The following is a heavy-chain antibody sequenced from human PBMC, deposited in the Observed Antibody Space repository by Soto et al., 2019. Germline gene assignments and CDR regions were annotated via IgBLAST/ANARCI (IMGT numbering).Heavy chain of an antibody. CDR3: AKLDEGGLQYAYYAMDV. CDR2: ISYDGSNK. CDR1: GFTFSNYG. J-gene: IGHJ6*02. Sequence: QVHLVESGGGVVQPGRSPRLSCVASGFTFSNYGMHWVRQAPGKGLEWVAVISYDGSNKYYADSVKGRFTISRDNSKSTLYLQMTSLRTEDTALYYCAKLDEGGLQYAYYAMDVWGQGTTVTVSS. D-gene: IGHD2-15*01. V-gene: IGHV3-30*18.